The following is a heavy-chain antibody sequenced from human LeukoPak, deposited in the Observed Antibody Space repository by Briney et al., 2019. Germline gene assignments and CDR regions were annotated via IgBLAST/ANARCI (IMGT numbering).Heavy chain of an antibody. J-gene: IGHJ4*02. D-gene: IGHD2-15*01. CDR3: ARAPGISQAADY. CDR2: IIPILGIA. CDR1: GYTFTSYY. Sequence: ASVKVSCKASGYTFTSYYMHWVRQAPGQGLEWMGRIIPILGIANYAQKFQGRVTITADKSTSTAYMELSSLRSEDTAVYYCARAPGISQAADYWGQGTLVTVSS. V-gene: IGHV1-69*04.